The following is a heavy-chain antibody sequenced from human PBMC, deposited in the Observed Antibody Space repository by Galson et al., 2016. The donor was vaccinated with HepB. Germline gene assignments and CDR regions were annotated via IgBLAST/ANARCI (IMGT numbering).Heavy chain of an antibody. CDR2: IKGGGSKI. D-gene: IGHD3-22*01. J-gene: IGHJ3*02. Sequence: SLRLSCAASEFTFSSYWMTWVRQAPGKGLEWIANIKGGGSKIQYVDSVRGRFTISRDNVKNLLYLQMNSLRAEDTAVYYCARDRNYYDGSSYYDVFDIWGQWTMVTGSA. CDR1: EFTFSSYW. V-gene: IGHV3-7*03. CDR3: ARDRNYYDGSSYYDVFDI.